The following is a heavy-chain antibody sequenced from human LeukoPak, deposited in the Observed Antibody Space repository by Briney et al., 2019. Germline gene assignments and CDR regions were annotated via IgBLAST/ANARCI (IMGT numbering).Heavy chain of an antibody. V-gene: IGHV3-7*01. CDR3: TRVIVAVPGYFDYFDF. D-gene: IGHD6-19*01. CDR1: GFTFSGAW. J-gene: IGHJ4*02. CDR2: INEDGSNK. Sequence: GGSLRLSCAASGFTFSGAWMSWVRQAPGKGLEWVANINEDGSNKWHLGSVKGRFTVSRDNARNSLYLQMNSLRVEDTAVYYCTRVIVAVPGYFDYFDFWGQGVLVTVSS.